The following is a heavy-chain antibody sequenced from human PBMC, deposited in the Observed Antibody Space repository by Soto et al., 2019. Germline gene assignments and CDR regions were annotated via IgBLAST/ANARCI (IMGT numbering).Heavy chain of an antibody. CDR2: INACNGNT. D-gene: IGHD1-1*01. V-gene: IGHV1-3*01. J-gene: IGHJ4*02. CDR1: GYSFSTYV. CDR3: ARGATGYDD. Sequence: QVHLVQSGAEVTKPGASVKVSCTASGYSFSTYVMHWVRESPGQCLEWMGWINACNGNTRYSQKFPGRVTITRDTSANTAYMERRRMRSEDTPVYYCARGATGYDDLGQGPLVTVSS.